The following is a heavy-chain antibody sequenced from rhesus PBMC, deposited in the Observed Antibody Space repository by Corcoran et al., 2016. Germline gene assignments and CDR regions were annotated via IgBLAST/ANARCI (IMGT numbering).Heavy chain of an antibody. D-gene: IGHD3-34*01. CDR3: ARRGDYSPFDY. CDR2: IYGSSGST. CDR1: VSSFSSTS. Sequence: QWPLPESDPGLVKPSETLSLPSFVSVSSFSSTSWSWIRHPPGKGLEWIGYIYGSSGSTYDNPSLKSRVTISTDTSKNLFSLKLNSVTAADTAVYYCARRGDYSPFDYWGQGVLVTVSS. V-gene: IGHV4-165*01. J-gene: IGHJ4*01.